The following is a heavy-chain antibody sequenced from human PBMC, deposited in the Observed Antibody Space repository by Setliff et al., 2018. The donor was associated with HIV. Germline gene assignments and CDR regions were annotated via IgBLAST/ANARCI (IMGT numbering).Heavy chain of an antibody. CDR2: MIYGGDT. D-gene: IGHD6-19*01. CDR1: GSSFSSGIYY. V-gene: IGHV4-39*01. CDR3: GRPHSGRGGGAWFDP. J-gene: IGHJ5*02. Sequence: SETLSLTCNVSGSSFSSGIYYWTWIRQAPGKGLEWIASMIYGGDTWYNPSLKSRVTIYVDTANNEISLRLSSVTAEDTAVYRCGRPHSGRGGGAWFDPWGQGIQVTVSS.